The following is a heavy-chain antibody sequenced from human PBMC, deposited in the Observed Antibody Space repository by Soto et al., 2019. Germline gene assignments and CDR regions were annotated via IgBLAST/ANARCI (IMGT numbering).Heavy chain of an antibody. CDR3: ARSPRPTGTTLYYFDS. CDR1: GYTLTSFY. CDR2: IDPSAGST. V-gene: IGHV1-46*01. Sequence: ASVKVSCKASGYTLTSFYMHWMRQAPGQGLEWMGVIDPSAGSTTYAQKFKGRVRMTRDTFTSTVFMELSSLRSEDTAVYYCARSPRPTGTTLYYFDSWGQRTLVTVSS. D-gene: IGHD1-1*01. J-gene: IGHJ4*02.